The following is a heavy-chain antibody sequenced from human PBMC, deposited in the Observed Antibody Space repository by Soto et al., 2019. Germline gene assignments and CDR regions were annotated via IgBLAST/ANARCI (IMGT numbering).Heavy chain of an antibody. V-gene: IGHV6-1*01. J-gene: IGHJ6*02. D-gene: IGHD1-26*01. Sequence: SQTLSPTSPISGDSESSNSAARNWIRQSPSRGLEWLGRTYYRSKWYNDYAVSVKSRITINPDTSKNQFSLQLNSVTPEDTAVYYCARRRWETYYYYGMDVWGQGTTVTVSS. CDR1: GDSESSNSAA. CDR2: TYYRSKWYN. CDR3: ARRRWETYYYYGMDV.